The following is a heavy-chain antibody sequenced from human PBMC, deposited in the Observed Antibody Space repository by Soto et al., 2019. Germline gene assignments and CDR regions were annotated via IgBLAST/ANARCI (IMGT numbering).Heavy chain of an antibody. CDR3: ARTFSDILTGYHYYFDY. V-gene: IGHV1-69*02. CDR1: GGTFSSYT. Sequence: QVQLVQSGAEVKKPGSSVKVSCKASGGTFSSYTISWVRQAPGQGLEWMGRIIPILGIANYAQKFQGRVTITADKATSTAYLELSSVRSEDTAVYYCARTFSDILTGYHYYFDYWGQGTLVTVSS. CDR2: IIPILGIA. D-gene: IGHD3-9*01. J-gene: IGHJ4*02.